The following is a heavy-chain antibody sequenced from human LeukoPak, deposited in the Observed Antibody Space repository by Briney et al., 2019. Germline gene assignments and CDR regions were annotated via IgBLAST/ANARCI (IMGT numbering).Heavy chain of an antibody. CDR3: ASIAVAAFGAFDI. D-gene: IGHD6-19*01. J-gene: IGHJ3*02. CDR1: GYSFSSYW. V-gene: IGHV5-51*01. CDR2: IYPGDSDT. Sequence: GESLKISCKGSGYSFSSYWIGWVRQMPGKGLEWMGIIYPGDSDTRYSPSFQGQVTISADKSISTAYLQWSSLKASDTAMYYCASIAVAAFGAFDIWGQGTMVTVSS.